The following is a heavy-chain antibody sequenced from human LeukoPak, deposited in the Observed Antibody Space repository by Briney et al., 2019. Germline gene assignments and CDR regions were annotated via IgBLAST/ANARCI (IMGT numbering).Heavy chain of an antibody. J-gene: IGHJ5*02. CDR1: GYHFTGYH. Sequence: ASVKVSCKASGYHFTGYHVHWVRQAPGQGLEWMGRISTDSGDADIAQKFQGRVTMTRDTSIGTAYMELSRLTSDDSAVYYCAGLGSTVKGRIDPWGQGTSVTVSS. V-gene: IGHV1-2*02. D-gene: IGHD5/OR15-5a*01. CDR2: ISTDSGDA. CDR3: AGLGSTVKGRIDP.